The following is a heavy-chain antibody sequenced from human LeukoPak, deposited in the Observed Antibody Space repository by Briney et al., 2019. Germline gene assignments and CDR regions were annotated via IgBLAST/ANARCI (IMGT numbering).Heavy chain of an antibody. J-gene: IGHJ4*02. CDR1: GYTFTDYY. CDR2: INPNSGGT. D-gene: IGHD4-17*01. V-gene: IGHV1-2*02. Sequence: HRASVKVSCKTSGYTFTDYYIHWVRQAPGQGLEWMGWINPNSGGTNYAQKFQGRVTMTGDTSFSTAYMELSRLRSDDTAVYYCVRQTVRYGDYGYWGQGTLVTVSS. CDR3: VRQTVRYGDYGY.